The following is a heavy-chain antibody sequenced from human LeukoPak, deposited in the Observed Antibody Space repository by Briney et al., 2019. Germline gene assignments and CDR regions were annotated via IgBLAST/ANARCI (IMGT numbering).Heavy chain of an antibody. CDR2: INPNSGGT. V-gene: IGHV1-2*02. CDR1: GCTFTGYY. J-gene: IGHJ4*02. CDR3: ARDGRSSANYYDSSGYYPLGY. D-gene: IGHD3-22*01. Sequence: GASVKVSCKASGCTFTGYYMHWVRQAPGQGLEWMGWINPNSGGTNYAQKFQGRVTMTRDTAISTAYMELSRLRSDDTAVYYCARDGRSSANYYDSSGYYPLGYWGQGTLVTVSS.